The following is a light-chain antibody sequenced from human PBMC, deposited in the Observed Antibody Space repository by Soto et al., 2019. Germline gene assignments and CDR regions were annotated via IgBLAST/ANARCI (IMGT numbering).Light chain of an antibody. J-gene: IGLJ2*01. Sequence: QTVVTQEPSVSVSPGGTVTLTCGLSSGSVSTSYYPSWYQQTPGQAPRTLIYSTNTRSSGVPDRFSGSILGNKAALTITGAQADDESDYYCVLYMGSGLRVFGGGTKLTVL. CDR3: VLYMGSGLRV. V-gene: IGLV8-61*01. CDR2: STN. CDR1: SGSVSTSYY.